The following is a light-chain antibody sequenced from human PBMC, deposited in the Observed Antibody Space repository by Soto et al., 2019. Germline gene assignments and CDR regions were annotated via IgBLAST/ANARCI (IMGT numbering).Light chain of an antibody. CDR3: QQYSGSPFT. V-gene: IGKV3-20*01. Sequence: EIVLTQSPGTLSLSPGERATLSCRASQSVSSNYLAWYQQKPGQAPRLLIYGASSRATGIPDRLSGSGSGTDFTLTISRLEPEDFAVYYCQQYSGSPFTFGQGTKLEIK. CDR2: GAS. J-gene: IGKJ2*01. CDR1: QSVSSNY.